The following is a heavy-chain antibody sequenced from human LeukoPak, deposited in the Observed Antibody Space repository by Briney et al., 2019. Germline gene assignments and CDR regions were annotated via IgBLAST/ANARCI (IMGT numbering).Heavy chain of an antibody. Sequence: PGGSLRLSCAASGFTFSSYWMHWVRQAPGKGLVWVSRINSDGSSTSYADSVKGRFTISRDNAKNTLYLQMNSLRAEDTAVYYCARDGPYYYDSSGYSFDYWGQGTLVTVSS. V-gene: IGHV3-74*01. CDR1: GFTFSSYW. D-gene: IGHD3-22*01. J-gene: IGHJ4*02. CDR3: ARDGPYYYDSSGYSFDY. CDR2: INSDGSST.